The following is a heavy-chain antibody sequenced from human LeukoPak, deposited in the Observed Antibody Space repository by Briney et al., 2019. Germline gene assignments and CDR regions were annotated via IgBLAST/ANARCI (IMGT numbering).Heavy chain of an antibody. CDR2: ISSSSSYI. Sequence: GGSLRLSCAASGFTFSSYSMNWVRQAPGKGLEWVSSISSSSSYIYYADSVKGRFTISRDNAKNSLYLQMNSLRAEDAALYYCASVDYYGSGNYYNDVDYWGQGTLVTVSS. J-gene: IGHJ4*02. V-gene: IGHV3-21*01. D-gene: IGHD3-10*01. CDR3: ASVDYYGSGNYYNDVDY. CDR1: GFTFSSYS.